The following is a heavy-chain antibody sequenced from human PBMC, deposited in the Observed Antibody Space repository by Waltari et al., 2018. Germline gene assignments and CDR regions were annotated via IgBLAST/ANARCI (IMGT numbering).Heavy chain of an antibody. CDR3: ARHESAHYGGFDS. Sequence: QVQLQESGPGLVKPSETLSLNCAVSGDSITSASYWGWIRQPPGKGLEWIGYVYHFGSSSYNPSLKSRVTMSVDTSKRQFSLNLSSVTAADTAVYYCARHESAHYGGFDSWGRGTLVTVSA. D-gene: IGHD4-17*01. CDR2: VYHFGSS. V-gene: IGHV4-38-2*01. J-gene: IGHJ4*02. CDR1: GDSITSASY.